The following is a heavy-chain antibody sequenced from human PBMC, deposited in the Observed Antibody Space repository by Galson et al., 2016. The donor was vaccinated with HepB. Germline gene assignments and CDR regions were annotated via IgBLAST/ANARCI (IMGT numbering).Heavy chain of an antibody. V-gene: IGHV3-30-3*01. Sequence: LRLSCAAPGFLFSGYAMHWVRQTPGNGLEWVASISYDGIKKYYGDSVKGRFTISRDNSKNTVYLQMNSLKPEGTTVYYCARQGNEGIEQPYPWPFFDYWGQGTLVTVSS. CDR1: GFLFSGYA. J-gene: IGHJ4*02. D-gene: IGHD1-1*01. CDR2: ISYDGIKK. CDR3: ARQGNEGIEQPYPWPFFDY.